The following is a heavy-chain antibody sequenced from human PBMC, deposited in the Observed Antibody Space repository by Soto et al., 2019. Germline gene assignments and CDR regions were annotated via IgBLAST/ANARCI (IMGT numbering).Heavy chain of an antibody. CDR3: ARDFKDTG. CDR1: GFTFSSYA. Sequence: GGSLRLSCVASGFTFSSYAMNWVRQAPGKGPEWVSSVSGGGGTIYYADSVKGRLTISRDNARNTLFLQMDSLRADDTGFYYCARDFKDTGWGQGTKVTVSS. CDR2: VSGGGGTI. V-gene: IGHV3-23*01. J-gene: IGHJ4*02.